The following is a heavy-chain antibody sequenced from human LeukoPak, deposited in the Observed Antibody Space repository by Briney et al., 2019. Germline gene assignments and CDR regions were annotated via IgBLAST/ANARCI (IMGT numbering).Heavy chain of an antibody. J-gene: IGHJ4*02. CDR2: IYYSGST. Sequence: PSETLSLTCTVSSGPISNYYWSWIRQPPGKGLEWIGYIYYSGSTNYNPSLKSRVTISVDTSKNQFSLRLSSVTAADTAVYYCARSPRGGTKTYFDYWGQGTLVTVSP. CDR1: SGPISNYY. CDR3: ARSPRGGTKTYFDY. V-gene: IGHV4-59*01. D-gene: IGHD1-14*01.